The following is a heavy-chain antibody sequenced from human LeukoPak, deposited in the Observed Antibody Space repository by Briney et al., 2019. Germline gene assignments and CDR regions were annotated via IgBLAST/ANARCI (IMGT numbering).Heavy chain of an antibody. CDR1: GFTVSSNY. CDR3: ARGRTVMVPDY. V-gene: IGHV3-66*01. CDR2: IYSGGST. D-gene: IGHD5-18*01. Sequence: PGGSLRLSCAASGFTVSSNYMSWVRQAPGKGLEWVSAIYSGGSTYYADSVKGRFTISRDNSKNTLYLQMNSLRAEDTAVYYCARGRTVMVPDYWGQGTLVTVPS. J-gene: IGHJ4*02.